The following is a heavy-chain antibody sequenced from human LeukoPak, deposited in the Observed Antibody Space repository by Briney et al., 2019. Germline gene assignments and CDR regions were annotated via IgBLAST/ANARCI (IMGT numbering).Heavy chain of an antibody. D-gene: IGHD4-11*01. CDR1: GGTFSSYA. V-gene: IGHV1-69*05. Sequence: ASVKVSCKASGGTFSSYAISWVRQAPGQGLEWMGAIIPIFGTANYAQKFQGRVTITTDESTSTAYMELSSLRSEDTAVYYCATSFNGATVTSYYYYYMDVWGKGTTVTVSS. J-gene: IGHJ6*03. CDR3: ATSFNGATVTSYYYYYMDV. CDR2: IIPIFGTA.